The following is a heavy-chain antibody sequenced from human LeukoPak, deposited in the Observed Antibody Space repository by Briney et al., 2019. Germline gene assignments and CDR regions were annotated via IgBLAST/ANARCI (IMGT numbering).Heavy chain of an antibody. J-gene: IGHJ4*02. CDR3: ARDRTTMIVVVTGIDY. Sequence: GGSLRLSCAASGFTFSSYGMHWVRQAPGKGLEWVAVISYDGSNKYYADSVKGRFTISRDNSKNTLYLQMNSLRAEDTAVYYCARDRTTMIVVVTGIDYWGQGTLVTVSS. CDR2: ISYDGSNK. D-gene: IGHD3-22*01. V-gene: IGHV3-30*19. CDR1: GFTFSSYG.